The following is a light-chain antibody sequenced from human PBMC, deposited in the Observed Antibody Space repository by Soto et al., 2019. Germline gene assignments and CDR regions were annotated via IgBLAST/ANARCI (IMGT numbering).Light chain of an antibody. J-gene: IGKJ2*01. CDR2: DAS. CDR1: QSVSSY. V-gene: IGKV3-11*01. Sequence: EIVLTQSPATLSLSPGERATLSCRASQSVSSYLAWYQQKHGQAPRLLIYDASNRATGIPARFSGSGSGTDFTLTISSLEPEDFAVYYCQQHSNWPLYTFGQGTKLEIK. CDR3: QQHSNWPLYT.